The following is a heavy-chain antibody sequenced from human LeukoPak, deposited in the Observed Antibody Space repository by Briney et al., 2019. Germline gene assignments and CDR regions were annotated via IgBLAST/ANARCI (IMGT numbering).Heavy chain of an antibody. D-gene: IGHD3-22*01. V-gene: IGHV3-23*01. Sequence: PGGSLRLSCAASGFTFSSYAMSWVRQAPGKGLEWVSAISGSGGSTYYADSVKGRFTISRDNSKNTLYLQMNSLRAEDTAAYYCAKAGEYYYDSSGYLSGDAFDIWGQGTMVTVSS. CDR2: ISGSGGST. CDR3: AKAGEYYYDSSGYLSGDAFDI. J-gene: IGHJ3*02. CDR1: GFTFSSYA.